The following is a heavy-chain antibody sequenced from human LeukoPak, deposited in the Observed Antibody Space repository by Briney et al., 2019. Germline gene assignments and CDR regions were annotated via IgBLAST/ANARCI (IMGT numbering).Heavy chain of an antibody. V-gene: IGHV3-23*01. CDR1: GFTFSNYA. J-gene: IGHJ4*02. Sequence: GGSLGLSCAASGFTFSNYAMSWVRQAPGKGLEWVSTISTGGSSTYYADSGKGRLTICRDNSRTTLQLQAGCLRAEDTSVYYCAKFISRRYFDSWGEGKLVTASS. CDR3: AKFISRRYFDS. D-gene: IGHD3-16*02. CDR2: ISTGGSST.